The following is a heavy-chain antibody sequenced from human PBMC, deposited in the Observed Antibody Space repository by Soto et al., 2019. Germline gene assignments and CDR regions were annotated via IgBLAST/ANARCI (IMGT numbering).Heavy chain of an antibody. J-gene: IGHJ6*02. CDR3: ARDFSGYDGGGYYYGMDV. CDR1: GGSISSSY. CDR2: TYTSGST. Sequence: QVQLQESGPGLVKPSETLSLTCTVSGGSISSSYWSWIRQPAGKGLEWIGRTYTSGSTNYNPSLKSRVTMSVDTSKNQFSLKLGPVTAADTAVYYCARDFSGYDGGGYYYGMDVWGQGTTVTVSS. D-gene: IGHD5-12*01. V-gene: IGHV4-4*07.